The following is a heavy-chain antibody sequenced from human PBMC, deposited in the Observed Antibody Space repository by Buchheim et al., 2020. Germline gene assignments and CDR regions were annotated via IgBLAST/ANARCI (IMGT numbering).Heavy chain of an antibody. Sequence: QVHLVESGGGVVKPGRSLRLSCDTSGFSFNTYAMHWVRQAPGKGLEWVAVISNDGNRRYYAASVKGRFSIPRDDSKHTLFLQMSSLRTEDTGVYYCAKAIRDVAVVVPATMDFWGQGSL. CDR1: GFSFNTYA. D-gene: IGHD2-21*02. CDR2: ISNDGNRR. J-gene: IGHJ4*02. CDR3: AKAIRDVAVVVPATMDF. V-gene: IGHV3-30*18.